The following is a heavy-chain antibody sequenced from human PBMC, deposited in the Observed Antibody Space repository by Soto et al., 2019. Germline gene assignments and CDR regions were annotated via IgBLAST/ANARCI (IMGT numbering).Heavy chain of an antibody. CDR3: AKDPASRSLPRAFDY. V-gene: IGHV3-23*01. CDR1: GFTFSNYP. Sequence: GGSLRLSCAASGFTFSNYPMNWVRQAPGKGLEWVSSISAGGGSTYYADSVSGRFTISRDNSKNTLYLQMNSLRADDTAVYYCAKDPASRSLPRAFDYWGPGPLVTVSA. CDR2: ISAGGGST. D-gene: IGHD4-17*01. J-gene: IGHJ4*02.